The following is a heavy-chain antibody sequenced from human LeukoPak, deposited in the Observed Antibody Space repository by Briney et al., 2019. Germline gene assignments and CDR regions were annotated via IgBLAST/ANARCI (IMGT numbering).Heavy chain of an antibody. Sequence: GGSLRLSCAASGFTVSGNYMSWVRQAPGKGLEWVSVIYSGGSTYYADSVEGRFTISRDNSKNTLYLQMNSLRAEDTAVYYCARGGIAVASRVFDYWGQGTLVTVSS. CDR3: ARGGIAVASRVFDY. V-gene: IGHV3-66*02. D-gene: IGHD6-19*01. CDR2: IYSGGST. CDR1: GFTVSGNY. J-gene: IGHJ4*02.